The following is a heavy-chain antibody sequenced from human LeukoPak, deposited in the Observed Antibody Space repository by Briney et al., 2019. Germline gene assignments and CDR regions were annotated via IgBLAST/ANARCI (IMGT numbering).Heavy chain of an antibody. Sequence: GSLRLSCAASGFTFSSYWMYWVRQAPGKGLVWVSRINSDGSSTSYVDSVKGRFTISRDNAKNSLYLQMNSLRAEDTAVYYCARGVGYCSSTSCSRGDYWGQGTLVTVSS. D-gene: IGHD2-2*03. CDR3: ARGVGYCSSTSCSRGDY. J-gene: IGHJ4*02. CDR2: INSDGSST. CDR1: GFTFSSYW. V-gene: IGHV3-74*01.